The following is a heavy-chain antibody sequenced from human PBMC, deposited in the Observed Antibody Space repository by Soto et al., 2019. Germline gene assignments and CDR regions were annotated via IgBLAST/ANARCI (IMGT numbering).Heavy chain of an antibody. J-gene: IGHJ6*02. CDR1: GGSISSYY. CDR2: IDPSDSYT. V-gene: IGHV5-10-1*01. CDR3: ARDNYRIAAAGYYYYYGMDV. D-gene: IGHD6-13*01. Sequence: ETLSLTCTVSGGSISSYYWSWIRQPPGKGLEWMGRIDPSDSYTNYSPSFQGHVTISADKSISTAYLQWSSLKASDTAMYYCARDNYRIAAAGYYYYYGMDVWGQGTTVTVSS.